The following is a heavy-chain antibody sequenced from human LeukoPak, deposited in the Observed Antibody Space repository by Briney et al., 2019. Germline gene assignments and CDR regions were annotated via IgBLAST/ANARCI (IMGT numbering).Heavy chain of an antibody. CDR2: FDREDGEI. Sequence: GASVNVSCTVSGNTLTESAVHWVRQAPGKGLEWMGGFDREDGEIVYAQKFKGRVTLTEDTSTDTAYMELSSLSSEDTAMYYCATDDPVMLTFGGVINLPFDYWGRGTLVTVSS. D-gene: IGHD3-16*02. CDR3: ATDDPVMLTFGGVINLPFDY. J-gene: IGHJ4*02. V-gene: IGHV1-24*01. CDR1: GNTLTESA.